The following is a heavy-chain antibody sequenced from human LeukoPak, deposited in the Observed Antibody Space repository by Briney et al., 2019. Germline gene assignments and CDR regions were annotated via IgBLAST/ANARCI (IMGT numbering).Heavy chain of an antibody. CDR1: GFTFSGYG. CDR3: AKGGGYEAQYYYYYLDV. Sequence: GGSLRLSCAASGFTFSGYGMHWVRQAPGKWLEWVAFIRYDGSNKYYADSVKGRFTISRDNSKNTLYLQMKSLRAEDTAVYYCAKGGGYEAQYYYYYLDVWGKGTTVTISS. D-gene: IGHD5-12*01. J-gene: IGHJ6*03. CDR2: IRYDGSNK. V-gene: IGHV3-30*02.